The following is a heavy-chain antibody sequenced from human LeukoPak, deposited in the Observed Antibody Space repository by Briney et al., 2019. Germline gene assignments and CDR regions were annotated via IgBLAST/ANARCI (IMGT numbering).Heavy chain of an antibody. CDR2: ISSSSSYI. CDR3: ARDPPDEVAGMDY. J-gene: IGHJ4*02. D-gene: IGHD6-19*01. Sequence: GGSLRLSCVGSGFTFSSYSMNWVRQAPGKGLEWVSSISSSSSYIYYADSVKGRFTISRDNAKNSLYLQMNSLRAEDTAVYYCARDPPDEVAGMDYWGQGTLVTVSS. V-gene: IGHV3-21*01. CDR1: GFTFSSYS.